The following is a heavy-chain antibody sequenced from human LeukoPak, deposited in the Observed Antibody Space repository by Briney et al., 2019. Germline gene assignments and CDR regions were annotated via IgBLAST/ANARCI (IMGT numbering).Heavy chain of an antibody. CDR1: GGSISSYY. D-gene: IGHD5-18*01. J-gene: IGHJ4*02. Sequence: SETLSLTCTVSGGSISSYYWSWIRQPPGKGLEWIGYIYYSGSTNYNPSLKSRVTISVDTSKNQFSLKLSSVTAADTAVYYCARGDTAMAPYFDYWGQGTLVTVSS. CDR2: IYYSGST. V-gene: IGHV4-59*01. CDR3: ARGDTAMAPYFDY.